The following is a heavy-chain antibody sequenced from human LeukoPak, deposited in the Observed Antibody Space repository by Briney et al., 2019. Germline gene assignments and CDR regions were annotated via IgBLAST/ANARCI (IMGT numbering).Heavy chain of an antibody. CDR3: ARGRLVDTAMVTSPYFDY. V-gene: IGHV4-34*01. CDR1: GESFSGYY. CDR2: INHSGST. Sequence: PSETLSLTCAVYGESFSGYYWSWIRQPPGKGLEWIGEINHSGSTNYNPSLKSRVTISVDTSKNQFSLKLSSVTAADTAVYYCARGRLVDTAMVTSPYFDYWGQGTLVTVSS. D-gene: IGHD5-18*01. J-gene: IGHJ4*02.